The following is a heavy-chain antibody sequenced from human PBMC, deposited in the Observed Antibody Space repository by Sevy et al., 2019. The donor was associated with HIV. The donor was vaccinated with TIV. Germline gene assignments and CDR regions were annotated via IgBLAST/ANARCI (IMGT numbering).Heavy chain of an antibody. CDR2: INPSSGGT. CDR3: ARSVYGSWTYLNDY. Sequence: ASVKVSCKASGYTFTGYYVHWVRRAPGQGLEWMGWINPSSGGTNYGQKFHGRVTMTRDTSITTAYLELNSLRSDDTAVYYCARSVYGSWTYLNDYWGQGTLVTVSS. J-gene: IGHJ4*02. D-gene: IGHD3-10*01. V-gene: IGHV1-2*02. CDR1: GYTFTGYY.